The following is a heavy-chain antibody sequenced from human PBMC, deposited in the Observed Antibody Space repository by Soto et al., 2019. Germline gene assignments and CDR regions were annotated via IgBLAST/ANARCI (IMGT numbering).Heavy chain of an antibody. V-gene: IGHV4-61*01. CDR1: GGSVSSGSYY. CDR3: ARISGYSYGLPPYFDY. D-gene: IGHD5-18*01. Sequence: SETLSLTCTVSGGSVSSGSYYWSWIRQPPGKGQEWIGYIYYSGSTNYNPSLKSRVTISVDTSKNQFSLKLSSVTAADTAVYYCARISGYSYGLPPYFDYWGQGTLVTVSS. CDR2: IYYSGST. J-gene: IGHJ4*02.